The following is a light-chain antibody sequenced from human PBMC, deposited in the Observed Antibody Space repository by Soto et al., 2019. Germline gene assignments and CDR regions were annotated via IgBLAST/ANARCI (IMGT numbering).Light chain of an antibody. V-gene: IGKV4-1*01. CDR2: WAS. CDR1: QTVLYTSNY. J-gene: IGKJ1*01. Sequence: DIVMTQSPDSLAVSLGERATINCKSSQTVLYTSNYLAWYQQKPGQPPKLLIYWASTRESGVPDRFSGSGSGTDLTLTISSLRAEDVAVYYCQQYYTAPVTFGQGTKVEIK. CDR3: QQYYTAPVT.